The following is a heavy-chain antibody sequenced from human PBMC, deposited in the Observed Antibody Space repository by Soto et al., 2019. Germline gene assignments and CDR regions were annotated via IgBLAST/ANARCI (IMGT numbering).Heavy chain of an antibody. J-gene: IGHJ4*02. CDR2: IKQDGSEK. V-gene: IGHV3-7*03. CDR1: GFTFSSYW. Sequence: GGSLRLSCAASGFTFSSYWMSLVRQAPGKGLEWVANIKQDGSEKYYVDSVKGRFTISRDNAKNSLYLQMNSLRAEDTAVYYCARDRAGDPGIIDYWGQGTLVTVSS. CDR3: ARDRAGDPGIIDY. D-gene: IGHD1-20*01.